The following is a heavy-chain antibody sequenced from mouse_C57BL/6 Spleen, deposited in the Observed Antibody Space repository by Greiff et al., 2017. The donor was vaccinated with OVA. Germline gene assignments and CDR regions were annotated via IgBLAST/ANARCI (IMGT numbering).Heavy chain of an antibody. V-gene: IGHV6-3*01. J-gene: IGHJ3*01. Sequence: DVKLQESGGGLVQPGGSMKLSCVASGFTFSNYWMNWVRQSPEKGLEWVAQIRLKSDNYATHYAESVKGRFTISRDDSKSSVYLQMNNLRAEDTGIYYCTAYYSTPFAYWGQGTLVTVSA. CDR2: IRLKSDNYAT. CDR1: GFTFSNYW. CDR3: TAYYSTPFAY. D-gene: IGHD2-5*01.